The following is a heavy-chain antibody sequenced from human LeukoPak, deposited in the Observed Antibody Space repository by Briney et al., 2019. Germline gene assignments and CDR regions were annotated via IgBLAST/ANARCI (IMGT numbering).Heavy chain of an antibody. J-gene: IGHJ5*02. CDR3: ARALRPIVVVVAATHWFDP. D-gene: IGHD2-15*01. CDR2: IYYSGST. V-gene: IGHV4-59*01. CDR1: GGSISSYY. Sequence: SETLSLTCTVSGGSISSYYWSWIRQPPGKGLEWIGYIYYSGSTNYNPSLKSRVAISVDTSKNQFSLKLSSVTAADTAVYYCARALRPIVVVVAATHWFDPWGQGTLVTVSS.